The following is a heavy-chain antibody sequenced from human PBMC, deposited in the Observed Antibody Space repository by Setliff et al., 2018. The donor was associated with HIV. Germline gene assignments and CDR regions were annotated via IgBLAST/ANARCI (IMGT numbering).Heavy chain of an antibody. D-gene: IGHD3-22*01. Sequence: SVKVSCKASGGPFTSSSIGWVRQAPGQGLEWMGRIIPILGVPRYAQKFQGRVTITADKSTSTSYMHLSSMRAEDTAVYFCARGGDYDSSGYYVTWGQGSLVTVSS. CDR1: GGPFTSSS. CDR3: ARGGDYDSSGYYVT. V-gene: IGHV1-69*02. J-gene: IGHJ4*02. CDR2: IIPILGVP.